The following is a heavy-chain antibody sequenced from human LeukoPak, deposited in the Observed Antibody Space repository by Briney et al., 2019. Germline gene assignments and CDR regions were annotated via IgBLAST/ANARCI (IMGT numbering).Heavy chain of an antibody. D-gene: IGHD2-15*01. V-gene: IGHV3-74*01. CDR1: GFSLSGYW. CDR2: NNGDGSTT. CDR3: ARDPRNVGLAP. J-gene: IGHJ5*02. Sequence: GGSLRPSCVASGFSLSGYWMYWVRQAPGKGLMYISRNNGDGSTTNYADVVKGRFTMSRDNVKNTLYLQMNSLRVEDTAVYYCARDPRNVGLAPWGQGTLVTVSS.